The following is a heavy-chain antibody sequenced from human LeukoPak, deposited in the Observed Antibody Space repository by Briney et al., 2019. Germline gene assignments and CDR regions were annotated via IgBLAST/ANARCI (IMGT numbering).Heavy chain of an antibody. D-gene: IGHD4-23*01. CDR3: ARVNYGGNSFSDY. J-gene: IGHJ4*02. CDR2: INSDGASI. Sequence: GGSLRLSCAASGFTFSTYWMHWVRQAPGKGLVWVSRINSDGASINYAGSVEGRFTISRDNAKNTLYLQMNSLRAEDTAVYYCARVNYGGNSFSDYWGQGTLVTVSS. V-gene: IGHV3-74*01. CDR1: GFTFSTYW.